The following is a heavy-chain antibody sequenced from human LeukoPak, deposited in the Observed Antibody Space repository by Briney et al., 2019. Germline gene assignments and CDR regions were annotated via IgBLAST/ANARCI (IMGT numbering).Heavy chain of an antibody. D-gene: IGHD6-6*01. CDR1: GYTFTGYY. CDR3: ARRRQIIAARPGFDP. Sequence: ASVKVSCKASGYTFTGYYMHWVRQAPGQGLEWMGWINPNSGGTNCAQKFQGRVTMTRDTSISTAYMELSRLRSDDTAVYYCARRRQIIAARPGFDPWGQGTLVTVSS. CDR2: INPNSGGT. V-gene: IGHV1-2*02. J-gene: IGHJ5*02.